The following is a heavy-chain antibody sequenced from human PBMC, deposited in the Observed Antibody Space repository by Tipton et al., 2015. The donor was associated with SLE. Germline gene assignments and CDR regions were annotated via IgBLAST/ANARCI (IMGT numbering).Heavy chain of an antibody. Sequence: SLRLSCAASGFTFSSFAMHWVRQAPGKGLEWVAVISYDGTHKYYADSVKGRFTISRDNSKNSLYLQMNSLRAEDTAVYYCARSYYYYYYYMDVWGKGTTVTVSS. V-gene: IGHV3-30*04. J-gene: IGHJ6*03. CDR2: ISYDGTHK. CDR1: GFTFSSFA. CDR3: ARSYYYYYYYMDV.